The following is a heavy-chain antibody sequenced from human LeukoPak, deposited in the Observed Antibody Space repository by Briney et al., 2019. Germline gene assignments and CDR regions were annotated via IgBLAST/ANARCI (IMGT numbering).Heavy chain of an antibody. Sequence: GGSLRLSCAASLFTFSNYSMNWVREAPGKGLEGVSYIISRSITIYYADSVRGRFTISRDYAKNSLYLKMNRLRAEDTAVYYCARATGGPTWHTSFDLWGRGTLVTVSS. J-gene: IGHJ2*01. V-gene: IGHV3-48*01. D-gene: IGHD1-14*01. CDR3: ARATGGPTWHTSFDL. CDR1: LFTFSNYS. CDR2: IISRSITI.